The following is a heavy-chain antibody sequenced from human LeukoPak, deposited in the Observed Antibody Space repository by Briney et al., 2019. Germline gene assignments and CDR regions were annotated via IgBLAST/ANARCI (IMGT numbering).Heavy chain of an antibody. CDR1: GGSISSRSYC. J-gene: IGHJ4*02. CDR3: ARLRSPVTILYYFDY. Sequence: PSETLSLTCTVSGGSISSRSYCWGWIRQPPGKGLEWIGGFYCSGSTYYNPSLKSRVTISVDTSKNRFSLKLSSVTAADTAVYYCARLRSPVTILYYFDYWGQGTLVTVSS. CDR2: FYCSGST. D-gene: IGHD4-17*01. V-gene: IGHV4-39*01.